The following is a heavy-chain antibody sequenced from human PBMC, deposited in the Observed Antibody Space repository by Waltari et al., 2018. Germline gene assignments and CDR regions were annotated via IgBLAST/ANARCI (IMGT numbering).Heavy chain of an antibody. CDR2: ISSSGSTI. CDR3: ARESRTGTFRH. V-gene: IGHV3-11*01. CDR1: GFTFLDYY. J-gene: IGHJ1*01. Sequence: QVQLVESVGGLVKPGGSLRLSCAASGFTFLDYYLSRIRQAPGKGLEWVSYISSSGSTIYYADSVKGRFTISRDNAKNSLYLQMNSLRAEDTAVYYCARESRTGTFRHWGQGTLVTVSS. D-gene: IGHD1-7*01.